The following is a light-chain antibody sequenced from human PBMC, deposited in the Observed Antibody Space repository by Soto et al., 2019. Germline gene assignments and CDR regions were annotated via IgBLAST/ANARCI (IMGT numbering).Light chain of an antibody. V-gene: IGKV1-33*01. CDR3: QQYDNRPPLFT. J-gene: IGKJ3*01. CDR2: DAS. CDR1: QDISNY. Sequence: DIQMTQSPSSLSASVGDRVTITCQASQDISNYLNWYQQKPGKAPKLLIYDASNLETGVPSRFSGSGSETDFTFTISSLQPEDIATYYCQQYDNRPPLFTFGPGTKVDIK.